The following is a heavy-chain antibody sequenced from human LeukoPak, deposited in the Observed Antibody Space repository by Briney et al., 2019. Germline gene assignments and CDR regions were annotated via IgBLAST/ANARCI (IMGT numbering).Heavy chain of an antibody. CDR2: IDWDDDK. D-gene: IGHD4-17*01. J-gene: IGHJ4*02. Sequence: SGPALVNPTQTLTLTCTFSGFSLTTSGIRVIWIRQPPGKALEWLAHIDWDDDKFYSTSLKTRLTLSKDTSKNQVVLTMTNMDPVDTATYYCARLYGDFYFDYWGQGTLVTVSS. CDR1: GFSLTTSGIR. V-gene: IGHV2-70*04. CDR3: ARLYGDFYFDY.